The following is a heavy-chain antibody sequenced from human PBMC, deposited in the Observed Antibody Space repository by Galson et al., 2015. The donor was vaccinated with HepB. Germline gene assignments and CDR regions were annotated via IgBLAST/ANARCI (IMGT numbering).Heavy chain of an antibody. Sequence: SLRLSCAASGFTFSSYAMHWVRQAPGKGLEWVAVISYDGSNKYYADSVKGRFTISRDNSKNTLYLQMNSLRAEDTAVYYCARSYDSSGYHFDYWGQGTLVTVSS. J-gene: IGHJ4*02. CDR1: GFTFSSYA. V-gene: IGHV3-30-3*01. D-gene: IGHD3-22*01. CDR3: ARSYDSSGYHFDY. CDR2: ISYDGSNK.